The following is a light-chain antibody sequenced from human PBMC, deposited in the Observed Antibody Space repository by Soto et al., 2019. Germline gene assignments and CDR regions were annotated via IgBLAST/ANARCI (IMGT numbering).Light chain of an antibody. CDR2: GAT. J-gene: IGKJ1*01. CDR1: EDISRW. V-gene: IGKV1-17*01. Sequence: QMTHSPSFLSASIRDRVAITGRASEDISRWLGWYQQKPGRAPSLLIFGATSLRSGVPSRFSGSGSGTEFTLTISSLQPEDFGTYYCLQHTSYPWTFGQGTKVDIK. CDR3: LQHTSYPWT.